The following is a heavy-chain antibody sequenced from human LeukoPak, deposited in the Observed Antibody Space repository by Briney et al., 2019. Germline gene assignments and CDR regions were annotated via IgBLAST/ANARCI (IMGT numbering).Heavy chain of an antibody. Sequence: SVKVSCKASGGTFSSYAFSWVRQAPGQGLERMGGIIPIVGTTNYAQMFQGRVTITADESTSTAYMELSSLRSEDTAVYYCARGGYYYDSSGYSHLPDYWGQGTLVTVSA. CDR3: ARGGYYYDSSGYSHLPDY. J-gene: IGHJ4*02. CDR2: IIPIVGTT. CDR1: GGTFSSYA. V-gene: IGHV1-69*13. D-gene: IGHD3-22*01.